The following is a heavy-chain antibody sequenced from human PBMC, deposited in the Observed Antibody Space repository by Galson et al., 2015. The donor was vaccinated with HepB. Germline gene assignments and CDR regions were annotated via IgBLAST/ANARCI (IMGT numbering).Heavy chain of an antibody. CDR2: INEDGSTQ. CDR1: GFRFSDSW. Sequence: SLRLSCAASGFRFSDSWMTWVRQSAGWGLEWVANINEDGSTQFYLDSVKGRFTISRDNAKNSVFLQMNNLRADDTAVYYCARGNNPNYWGQGTLVTVSS. J-gene: IGHJ4*02. D-gene: IGHD1/OR15-1a*01. CDR3: ARGNNPNY. V-gene: IGHV3-7*03.